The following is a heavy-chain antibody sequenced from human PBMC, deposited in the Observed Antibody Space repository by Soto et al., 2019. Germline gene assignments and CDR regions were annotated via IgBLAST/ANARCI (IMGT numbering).Heavy chain of an antibody. V-gene: IGHV3-48*01. CDR3: AVIAARAGRYFDL. J-gene: IGHJ2*01. CDR1: GFTFSSYS. CDR2: ISSSSSTI. Sequence: GGSLRLSCAASGFTFSSYSMNWVRQAPGKGLEWVSYISSSSSTIYYADSVKGRFTISRDNAKNSLYLQMNSLRAEDTAVYYCAVIAARAGRYFDLWGRGTLVTVSS. D-gene: IGHD6-6*01.